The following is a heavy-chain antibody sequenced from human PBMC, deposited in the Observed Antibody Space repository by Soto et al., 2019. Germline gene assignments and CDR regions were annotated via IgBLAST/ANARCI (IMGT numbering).Heavy chain of an antibody. J-gene: IGHJ5*02. V-gene: IGHV4-31*03. CDR1: GCSISSGGYY. Sequence: PSETLSLPCPVSGCSISSGGYYWSWIRQHPGKGLEWIGYIYYSGSTYYNPSLKSRVTISVDTSKNQFSLKLSSVTAADTAVYYCARGLRFGELTWFDPWGQGTLVTVSS. CDR2: IYYSGST. CDR3: ARGLRFGELTWFDP. D-gene: IGHD3-10*01.